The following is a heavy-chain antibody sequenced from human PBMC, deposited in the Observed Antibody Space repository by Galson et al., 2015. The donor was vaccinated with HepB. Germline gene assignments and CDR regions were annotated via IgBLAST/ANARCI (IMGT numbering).Heavy chain of an antibody. V-gene: IGHV3-33*01. D-gene: IGHD6-6*01. CDR1: GFTFSSYG. CDR2: IWYDGSNK. Sequence: SLRLSCAASGFTFSSYGMHWVRQAPGKGLEWVAVIWYDGSNKYYADSVKGRFTISRDNSKKTLYLQMNSLRAEDTAVYYCARDPLRGRIAARTPVDYMDVWGKGTTVTVSS. CDR3: ARDPLRGRIAARTPVDYMDV. J-gene: IGHJ6*03.